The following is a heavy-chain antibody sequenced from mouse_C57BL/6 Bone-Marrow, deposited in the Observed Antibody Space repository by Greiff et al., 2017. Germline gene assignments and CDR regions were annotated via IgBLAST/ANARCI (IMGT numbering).Heavy chain of an antibody. Sequence: QVQLQQSGAELARPGASVKLSCKASGYTFTSYGISWVKQRTGQGLEWIGEIYPRSGNTYYNEKFKGKATLTADKSSSTADMQLRSLTSEDSAVYFCERRSYYYGSIFAYWGQGTLVTVAA. CDR2: IYPRSGNT. CDR3: ERRSYYYGSIFAY. CDR1: GYTFTSYG. V-gene: IGHV1-81*01. D-gene: IGHD1-1*01. J-gene: IGHJ3*01.